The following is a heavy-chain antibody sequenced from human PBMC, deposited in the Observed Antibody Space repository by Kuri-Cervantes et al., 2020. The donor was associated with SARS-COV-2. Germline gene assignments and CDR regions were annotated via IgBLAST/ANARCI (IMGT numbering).Heavy chain of an antibody. D-gene: IGHD2-2*01. J-gene: IGHJ6*03. CDR1: GFTFSSYA. V-gene: IGHV3-30*04. CDR2: ISYDGSNK. Sequence: GESLKISCAASGFTFSSYAMHWVRQAPGKGLEWVAVISYDGSNKYYADSVKGRFTISRDNSKNTLYLQMNSLRAEDTAVYYCAREGKPAASSYYYYYYMDVWGKGTTVTVSS. CDR3: AREGKPAASSYYYYYYMDV.